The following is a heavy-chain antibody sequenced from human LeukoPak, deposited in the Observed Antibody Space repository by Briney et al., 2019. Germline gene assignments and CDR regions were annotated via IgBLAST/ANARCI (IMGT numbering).Heavy chain of an antibody. CDR2: IYYSGST. Sequence: SETLSLTCTVSVHSLKIYYWRCIRQPPGKGLEWIGYIYYSGSTNYNPSLKSRVTISVDTSKNQFSLNLSSVTAADTAVYYCAEQRWSGGSCCVGGVLRGYFDSWGQGTLVTVSS. D-gene: IGHD2-15*01. CDR3: AEQRWSGGSCCVGGVLRGYFDS. J-gene: IGHJ4*02. V-gene: IGHV4-59*01. CDR1: VHSLKIYY.